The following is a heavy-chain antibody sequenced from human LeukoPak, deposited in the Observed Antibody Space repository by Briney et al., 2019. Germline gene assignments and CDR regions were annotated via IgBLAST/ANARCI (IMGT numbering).Heavy chain of an antibody. D-gene: IGHD2-2*01. CDR3: ARELRGSSAKGY. CDR2: IYHSGST. V-gene: IGHV4-4*02. CDR1: GGSISSSNW. Sequence: TSETLSLTCAVSGGSISSSNWWNWVRQPPGKGLEWIGQIYHSGSTNYNPSLKSRVTISVDTSKNQFSLKLSSVTAADTAVYYCARELRGSSAKGYWGQGTLVTVSS. J-gene: IGHJ4*02.